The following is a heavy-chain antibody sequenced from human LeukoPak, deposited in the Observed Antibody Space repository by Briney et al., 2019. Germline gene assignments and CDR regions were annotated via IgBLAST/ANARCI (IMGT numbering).Heavy chain of an antibody. D-gene: IGHD6-13*01. J-gene: IGHJ5*02. Sequence: SVKVSCKPSGYTFTKYYIHWVRQAPGQGVEGMALIAPDSRVTNYARKFQARVTLTRDTSINTAYMELSILSSDDTAMYCARDVAPPGSWWFDPWGQGTLVTVSS. CDR2: IAPDSRVT. V-gene: IGHV1-2*02. CDR3: ARDVAPPGSWWFDP. CDR1: GYTFTKYY.